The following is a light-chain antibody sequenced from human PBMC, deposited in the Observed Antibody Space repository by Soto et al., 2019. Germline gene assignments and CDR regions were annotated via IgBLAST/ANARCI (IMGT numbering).Light chain of an antibody. CDR3: QQYNSFSLSS. V-gene: IGKV1-5*01. J-gene: IGKJ2*03. CDR2: DGS. CDR1: QQITHW. Sequence: DIQMTQSPSILSASVGDRVTITCRASQQITHWLAWYQQKPGKAPKLLIYDGSTLEDGVPSRFSGSGSGTEFTLTISSLQTEDFATYYCQQYNSFSLSSFGQGTRLEIK.